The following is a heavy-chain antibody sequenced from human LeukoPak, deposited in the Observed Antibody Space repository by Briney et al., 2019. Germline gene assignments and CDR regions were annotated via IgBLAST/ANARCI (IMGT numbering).Heavy chain of an antibody. CDR3: TRMRGYTYGYWYLDL. V-gene: IGHV1-8*01. CDR1: GYTFSSYD. J-gene: IGHJ2*01. CDR2: MNPSSGNT. D-gene: IGHD5-18*01. Sequence: GASVNVSFKSAGYTFSSYDINWVRQAPGQGREYMGWMNPSSGNTGYTQKFQGRITMTRDTSIGTAYMELSSLKSEDTALYYCTRMRGYTYGYWYLDLWGRGTLVTVSS.